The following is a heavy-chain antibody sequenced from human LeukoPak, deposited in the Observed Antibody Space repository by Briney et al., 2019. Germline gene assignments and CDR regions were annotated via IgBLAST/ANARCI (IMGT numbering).Heavy chain of an antibody. D-gene: IGHD2-21*02. CDR2: IYYSGST. Sequence: SETLSLTCAVSGGSISSGGYSWSWIRQPPGKGLEWIGYIYYSGSTNYNPSLKSRVTISVDTSKNQFSLKLSSVTAADTAVYYCARLWAYCGGDCPLDYWGQGTLVTVSS. V-gene: IGHV4-61*08. CDR3: ARLWAYCGGDCPLDY. J-gene: IGHJ4*02. CDR1: GGSISSGGYS.